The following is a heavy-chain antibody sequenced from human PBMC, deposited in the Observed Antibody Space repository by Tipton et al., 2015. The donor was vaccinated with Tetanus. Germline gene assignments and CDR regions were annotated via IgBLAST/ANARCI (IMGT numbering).Heavy chain of an antibody. CDR1: GFTFSSYG. V-gene: IGHV3-30*18. Sequence: SLRLSCAASGFTFSSYGMHWVRQAPGKGLEWVAVISYDGSNKYYADSVKGRFTISRDNSKNTLYLQMNSLRAEDTAVYYCAKDPGYCSGGSCYSTYYYYGMDVWGQGTTVTVSS. J-gene: IGHJ6*02. D-gene: IGHD2-15*01. CDR2: ISYDGSNK. CDR3: AKDPGYCSGGSCYSTYYYYGMDV.